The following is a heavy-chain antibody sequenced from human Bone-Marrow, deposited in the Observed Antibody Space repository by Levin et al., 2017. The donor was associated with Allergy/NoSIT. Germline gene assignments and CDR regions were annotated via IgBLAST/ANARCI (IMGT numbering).Heavy chain of an antibody. J-gene: IGHJ4*02. CDR3: VKQRDVVPGFENWLPFSFDF. CDR1: GFTFSNDD. CDR2: IMSRGDYT. V-gene: IGHV3-64D*06. Sequence: GGSLRLSCSASGFTFSNDDMHWVRQAPGKGLEYVSGIMSRGDYTYYADSVKGRFTISRDNSKNTLFLQMSSLRVEDTAVYYCVKQRDVVPGFENWLPFSFDFWGQGTLVTVSS. D-gene: IGHD3-9*01.